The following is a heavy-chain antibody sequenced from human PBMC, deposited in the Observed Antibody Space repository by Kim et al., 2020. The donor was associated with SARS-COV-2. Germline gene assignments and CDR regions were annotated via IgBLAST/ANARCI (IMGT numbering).Heavy chain of an antibody. Sequence: SETLSLTCAVYGGSFSGYYWSWIRQPPGKGLEWIGEINHSGSTNYNPSLKSRVTISVDTSKNQFSLKLSSVTAADTAVYYCARGKYYYDRFPGGDVWGQG. J-gene: IGHJ6*02. CDR1: GGSFSGYY. CDR3: ARGKYYYDRFPGGDV. CDR2: INHSGST. D-gene: IGHD3-22*01. V-gene: IGHV4-34*01.